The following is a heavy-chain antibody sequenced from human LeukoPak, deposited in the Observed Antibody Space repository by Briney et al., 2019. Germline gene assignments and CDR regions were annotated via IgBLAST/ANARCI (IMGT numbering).Heavy chain of an antibody. CDR1: GYTFTVYY. J-gene: IGHJ6*02. D-gene: IGHD6-19*01. Sequence: ASVTVSFTASGYTFTVYYMHWVRQAPGQGLEWMGWINPNSRGTNYAETFQGSDTMTRDTSISTAYMELSRLRSDDTAVYYCARDQGWFPPYGMDVWGQGTTVTVSS. CDR2: INPNSRGT. V-gene: IGHV1-2*02. CDR3: ARDQGWFPPYGMDV.